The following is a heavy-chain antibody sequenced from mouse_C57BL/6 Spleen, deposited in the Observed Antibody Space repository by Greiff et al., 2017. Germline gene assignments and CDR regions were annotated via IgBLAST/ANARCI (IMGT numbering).Heavy chain of an antibody. CDR2: ISSGSSTI. CDR1: GFTFSDYG. Sequence: EVQRVESGGGLVKPGGSLKLSCAASGFTFSDYGMHWVRQAPEKGLEWVAYISSGSSTIYYADTVKGRFTISGDNAKNTLFLQMTSLRSEDTAMYYCARDFYYAMDYWGQGTSVTVSS. V-gene: IGHV5-17*01. CDR3: ARDFYYAMDY. J-gene: IGHJ4*01.